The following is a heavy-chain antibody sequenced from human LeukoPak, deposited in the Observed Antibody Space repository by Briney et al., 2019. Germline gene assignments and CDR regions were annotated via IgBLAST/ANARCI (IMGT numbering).Heavy chain of an antibody. CDR2: ISYDGSNK. CDR1: GFTFSGYA. D-gene: IGHD4-23*01. V-gene: IGHV3-30*04. J-gene: IGHJ4*02. Sequence: PGGSLRLSCAASGFTFSGYAIHWVRQAPGKGLEWVAVISYDGSNKFYADSVKGRFTISRDNSNNTLYLQMNSLRAEDTAVYYCAKGSGSRVSTVVFDYWGQGTLVTVSS. CDR3: AKGSGSRVSTVVFDY.